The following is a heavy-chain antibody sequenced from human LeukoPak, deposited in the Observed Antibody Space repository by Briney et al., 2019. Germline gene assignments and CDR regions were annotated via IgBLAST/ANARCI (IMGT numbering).Heavy chain of an antibody. Sequence: GSLRLSCAASGFTFSSYSMNWVRQAPGKGLEWVSSISSSSSYIYYADSVKGRFTISRDNAKNSLYLQMNSLRAEDTAVYYCARDPAGYSYGYRKDFDYWGQGTLVTVSS. V-gene: IGHV3-21*01. J-gene: IGHJ4*02. CDR1: GFTFSSYS. CDR3: ARDPAGYSYGYRKDFDY. D-gene: IGHD5-18*01. CDR2: ISSSSSYI.